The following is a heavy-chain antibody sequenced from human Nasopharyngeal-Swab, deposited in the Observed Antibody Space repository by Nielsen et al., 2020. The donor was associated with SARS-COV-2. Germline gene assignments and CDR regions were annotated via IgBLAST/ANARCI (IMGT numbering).Heavy chain of an antibody. CDR2: ISYDGSNK. CDR1: GFTFSSYG. CDR3: AKEYSSGWGLSYYYYGMDV. J-gene: IGHJ6*02. V-gene: IGHV3-30*18. Sequence: GESLKISCAASGFTFSSYGMHWVRQAPGKGLEWVAVISYDGSNKYYADSVKGRFTISRDNSKNTLYLQMNSLRAEDTAVYYCAKEYSSGWGLSYYYYGMDVWGQGTTVTVSS. D-gene: IGHD6-19*01.